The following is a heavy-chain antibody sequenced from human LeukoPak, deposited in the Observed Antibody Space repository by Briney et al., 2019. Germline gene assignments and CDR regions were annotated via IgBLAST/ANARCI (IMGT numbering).Heavy chain of an antibody. CDR2: INKYASVR. V-gene: IGHV3-7*01. CDR1: GFSFSTYW. CDR3: ARDPGASSFDL. J-gene: IGHJ4*02. D-gene: IGHD1-26*01. Sequence: ARTLRLSCAASGFSFSTYWLSWVRQTPHQGLEFVGNINKYASVRNRMDHLKSRCTISRDNAKKSVYLEINSLRADDTAVYYCARDPGASSFDLWGQGALVTVSS.